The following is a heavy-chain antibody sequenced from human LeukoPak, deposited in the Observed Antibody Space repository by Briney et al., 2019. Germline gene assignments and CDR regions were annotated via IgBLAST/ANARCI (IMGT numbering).Heavy chain of an antibody. D-gene: IGHD5-24*01. Sequence: ASVKVSCKASGYTFTSYGTSWVRQAPGQGLEWMGWISAYNGNTNYAQKLQGRVTMTTDTSTSTAYMELSSLRSEDTAVYYCARDNSVRDEAWWFNPWGQGTLVTVSS. CDR1: GYTFTSYG. V-gene: IGHV1-18*01. CDR3: ARDNSVRDEAWWFNP. J-gene: IGHJ5*02. CDR2: ISAYNGNT.